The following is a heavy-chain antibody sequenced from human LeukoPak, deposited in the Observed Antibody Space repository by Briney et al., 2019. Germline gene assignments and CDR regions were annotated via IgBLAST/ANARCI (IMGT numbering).Heavy chain of an antibody. CDR1: GYSFTSYW. D-gene: IGHD3-22*01. CDR2: IYPGDSDT. V-gene: IGHV5-51*01. J-gene: IGHJ3*02. CDR3: ARRRYYDSSGYLSFDAFDI. Sequence: PGESLKISCKGSGYSFTSYWIGWVRQLPGKGLEWMGIIYPGDSDTRYSPSFQGQVTISADKSISTAYLQWSSLKASDTAMYYCARRRYYDSSGYLSFDAFDIWGQGTMVTVSS.